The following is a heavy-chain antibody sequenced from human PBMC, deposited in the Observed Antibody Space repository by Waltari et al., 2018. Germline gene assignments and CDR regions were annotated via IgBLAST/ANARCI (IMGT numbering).Heavy chain of an antibody. CDR2: IRGTGKT. J-gene: IGHJ4*02. CDR1: GDSISSTYW. D-gene: IGHD2-15*01. CDR3: ARDRGRGLYLDS. Sequence: QLQLQQSGPGLVKPSESLSLTCAVSGDSISSTYWWSWVRQPPGKGLEWLGQIRGTGKTNYNPSLDSRVTISIDTSNNHISLMLASVTAADTAVYYCARDRGRGLYLDSWGQGTLVTVSP. V-gene: IGHV4-4*02.